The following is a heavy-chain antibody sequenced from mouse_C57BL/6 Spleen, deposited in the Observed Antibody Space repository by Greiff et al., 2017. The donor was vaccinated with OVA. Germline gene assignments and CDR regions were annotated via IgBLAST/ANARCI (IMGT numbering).Heavy chain of an antibody. V-gene: IGHV1-54*01. CDR3: ARGGGNQAWFAY. CDR1: GYAFTNYL. J-gene: IGHJ3*01. D-gene: IGHD2-1*01. Sequence: VQRVESGAELVRPGTSVKVSCKASGYAFTNYLIEWVKQRPGQGLEWIGVINPGSGGTNYNEKFKGKATLTADKSSSTAYMQLSSLTSEDSAVYFCARGGGNQAWFAYWGQGTLVTVSA. CDR2: INPGSGGT.